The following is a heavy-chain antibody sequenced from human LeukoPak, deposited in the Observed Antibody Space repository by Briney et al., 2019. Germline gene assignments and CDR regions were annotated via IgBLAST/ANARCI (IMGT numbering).Heavy chain of an antibody. V-gene: IGHV4-31*03. J-gene: IGHJ4*02. CDR1: GGSISSGGYY. D-gene: IGHD7-27*01. Sequence: PPETLSLTCTVSGGSISSGGYYWSWIRQHPGKGLEWIGYIYYSGSTYYNPSLKSRVTISVDTSKNQFSLKLSSVTAADTAVYYCARLGRLTGKALDYWGQGTLVTVSS. CDR2: IYYSGST. CDR3: ARLGRLTGKALDY.